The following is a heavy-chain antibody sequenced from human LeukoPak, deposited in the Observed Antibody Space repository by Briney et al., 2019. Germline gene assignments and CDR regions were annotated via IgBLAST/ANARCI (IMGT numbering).Heavy chain of an antibody. CDR2: IYHTGRT. CDR3: ARDQTYSGSGIYTYFDY. Sequence: PSETLSLTCTVSGYAITSGYYWGWIRQPPGKGLEWIATIYHTGRTYYNPSLKGRVTISVDTSKNQFSLKLSSVTAADTAVYYCARDQTYSGSGIYTYFDYWGQGILVTVSS. V-gene: IGHV4-38-2*02. CDR1: GYAITSGYY. D-gene: IGHD3-10*01. J-gene: IGHJ4*02.